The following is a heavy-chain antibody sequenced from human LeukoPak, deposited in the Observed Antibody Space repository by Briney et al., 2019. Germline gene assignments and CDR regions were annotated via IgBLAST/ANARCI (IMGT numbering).Heavy chain of an antibody. D-gene: IGHD5-12*01. J-gene: IGHJ6*02. Sequence: KASETLSLTCTVSGGSISSYYWSWIRQPPGKGLEWIGYIYYSGSTNYNPSLKSRVTISVDTSKNQFSLKLSSVTAADTAVYYCARATGDYYYYYGMDVWGQGTTVTVSS. V-gene: IGHV4-59*08. CDR3: ARATGDYYYYYGMDV. CDR1: GGSISSYY. CDR2: IYYSGST.